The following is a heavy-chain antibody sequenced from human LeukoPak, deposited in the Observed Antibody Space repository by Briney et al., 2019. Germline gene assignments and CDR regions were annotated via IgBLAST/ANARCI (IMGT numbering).Heavy chain of an antibody. Sequence: PGGSLRLSCAASGFTFSNYNMNWVRQAPGKAMEWVSSITSSGTYIFYADSVKGRFTISRDNAKNSLYLQMDSLGPEDTAVYYCAAQWDGGTGAFDIWGQGTMVTVSS. J-gene: IGHJ3*02. CDR3: AAQWDGGTGAFDI. CDR2: ITSSGTYI. CDR1: GFTFSNYN. D-gene: IGHD1-26*01. V-gene: IGHV3-21*01.